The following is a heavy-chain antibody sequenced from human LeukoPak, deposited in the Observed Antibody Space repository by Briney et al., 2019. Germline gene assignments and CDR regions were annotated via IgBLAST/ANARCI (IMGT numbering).Heavy chain of an antibody. CDR1: GGSISSHY. J-gene: IGHJ4*02. V-gene: IGHV4-59*08. CDR3: ARLASGSYGHLTPFDY. D-gene: IGHD1-26*01. Sequence: PSETLSLTCSVSGGSISSHYCSWIRQPPGKGLEWIGDIYYSGSTNYNPSLKSRVTISVDTSKNQFFLRLSSVTAADTAVYYSARLASGSYGHLTPFDYGGQGTLVTVSS. CDR2: IYYSGST.